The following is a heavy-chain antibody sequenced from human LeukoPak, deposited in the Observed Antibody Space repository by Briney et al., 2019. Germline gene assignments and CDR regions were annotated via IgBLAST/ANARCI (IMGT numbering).Heavy chain of an antibody. J-gene: IGHJ4*02. Sequence: SETLSLTCTVSGDSISSGDFYWSWIRQPPGRGLVWIGYIFYTGSTYYNPSLKSRVTISVDTSKNQFSLNLSSVTAADTAVYYCARYYDFWSYYDYWGQGTLVTVSS. V-gene: IGHV4-30-4*08. CDR2: IFYTGST. CDR3: ARYYDFWSYYDY. D-gene: IGHD3-3*01. CDR1: GDSISSGDFY.